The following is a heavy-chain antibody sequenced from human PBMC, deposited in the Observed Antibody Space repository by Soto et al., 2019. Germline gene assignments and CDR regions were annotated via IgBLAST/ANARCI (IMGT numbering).Heavy chain of an antibody. CDR2: INHSGST. J-gene: IGHJ4*02. V-gene: IGHV4-34*01. Sequence: KPSETLSLTCAVYGGSFSGYYWSWIRQPPGKGLEWIGEINHSGSTNYNPSLKSRVTISVDTSKNQFSLKLSSVTAADTAVYYCARGSPPYSYGLDYWGQGTLVTVSS. D-gene: IGHD5-18*01. CDR3: ARGSPPYSYGLDY. CDR1: GGSFSGYY.